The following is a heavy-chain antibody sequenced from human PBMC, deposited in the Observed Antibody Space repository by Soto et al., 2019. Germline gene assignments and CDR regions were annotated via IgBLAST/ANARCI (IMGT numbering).Heavy chain of an antibody. V-gene: IGHV1-58*01. D-gene: IGHD3-22*01. CDR2: IVVGSGNT. J-gene: IGHJ4*02. CDR3: AASTDSSGYSALGHFDY. CDR1: GFTFTSSA. Sequence: SVEVSCKASGFTFTSSAVQWVRQARGQRLEWIGWIVVGSGNTNYAQKFQERVTITRDMSTSTAYMELSSLRSEDTAVYYCAASTDSSGYSALGHFDYWGQGTLVTVS.